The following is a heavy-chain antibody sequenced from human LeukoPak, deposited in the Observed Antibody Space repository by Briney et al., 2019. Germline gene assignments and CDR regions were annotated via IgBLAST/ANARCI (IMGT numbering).Heavy chain of an antibody. CDR2: IIPLFRTA. V-gene: IGHV1-69*05. J-gene: IGHJ5*02. Sequence: GSSVKVSCKVSGCTFSNYVITGVRQAPGQGLEWMGRIIPLFRTADYAQRLRGRVTLTTDESTSTAYRALSSLRSEDTALYYCAIGCSGDRCYLKEDNWFDLWGLGTLVTVSS. CDR3: AIGCSGDRCYLKEDNWFDL. D-gene: IGHD2-15*01. CDR1: GCTFSNYV.